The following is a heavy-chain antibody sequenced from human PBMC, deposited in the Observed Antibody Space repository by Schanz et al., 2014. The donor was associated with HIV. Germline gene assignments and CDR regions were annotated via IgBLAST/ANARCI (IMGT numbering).Heavy chain of an antibody. J-gene: IGHJ4*02. D-gene: IGHD3-10*01. CDR1: GFTFDDYA. Sequence: EVQLVESGGGLVQPGRSLRLSCAASGFTFDDYAMHWVRQAPGKGLEWVSGISWNSGSIGYADSVKGRFTISRDNAKNSLYLQMNSLRAEDTAVYYCAKGQRGMVRGDIDYWGQGTLVTVSS. CDR3: AKGQRGMVRGDIDY. CDR2: ISWNSGSI. V-gene: IGHV3-9*01.